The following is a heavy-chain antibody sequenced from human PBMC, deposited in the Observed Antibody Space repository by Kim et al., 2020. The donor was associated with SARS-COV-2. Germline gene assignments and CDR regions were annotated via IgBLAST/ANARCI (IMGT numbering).Heavy chain of an antibody. D-gene: IGHD4-17*01. CDR3: ARQGKYGDYPYFDS. V-gene: IGHV4-39*01. CDR1: GASISSSSSNF. CDR2: IYHTGRT. J-gene: IGHJ4*01. Sequence: SETLSLICNVSGASISSSSSNFWAWIRQPPGKGLEWIGTIYHTGRTHYSPSLKSRITISVDTSKNHFSLKLSSVTAADTAVYYCARQGKYGDYPYFDSWG.